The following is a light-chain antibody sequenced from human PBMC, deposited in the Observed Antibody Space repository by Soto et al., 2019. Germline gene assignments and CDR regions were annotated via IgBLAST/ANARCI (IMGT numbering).Light chain of an antibody. CDR3: AAWDDRLNAVT. J-gene: IGLJ2*01. CDR1: TSNIGGNT. Sequence: QLVLTQPPSASGTPGQRVTISCSGSTSNIGGNTVNWYQQLPGTAPKLLIYSNNQRPSGVPDRFSGSKSGTSASLAISRLQSEEEAAYYCAAWDDRLNAVTFGGGTKLTVL. V-gene: IGLV1-44*01. CDR2: SNN.